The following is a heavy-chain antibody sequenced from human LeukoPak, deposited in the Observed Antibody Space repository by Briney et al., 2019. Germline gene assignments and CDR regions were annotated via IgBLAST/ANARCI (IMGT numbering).Heavy chain of an antibody. CDR1: GGSIGSYY. Sequence: SETLSLTCTVSGGSIGSYYWSWIRQPPGKGLEWIGYIYYSGSTNYNPSLKSRVTISVDTSKNQFSLKLSSVTAADTAVYYCASNYYGSGSLDYWGQGNLVTVSS. J-gene: IGHJ4*02. V-gene: IGHV4-59*08. D-gene: IGHD3-10*01. CDR3: ASNYYGSGSLDY. CDR2: IYYSGST.